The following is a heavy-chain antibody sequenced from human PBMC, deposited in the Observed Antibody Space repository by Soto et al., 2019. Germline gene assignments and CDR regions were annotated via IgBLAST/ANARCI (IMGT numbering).Heavy chain of an antibody. Sequence: ASVKVSCKASGYTFTGYYMHWVRQAPGQGLEWMGWINPNSGGTNYAQKFQGWVTMTRDTSISTAYMELSRLRSDDTAVYYCAIVGSFGEDCSGGSCYSPDAFDIWGQGTMVTVSS. J-gene: IGHJ3*02. CDR1: GYTFTGYY. CDR3: AIVGSFGEDCSGGSCYSPDAFDI. V-gene: IGHV1-2*04. CDR2: INPNSGGT. D-gene: IGHD2-15*01.